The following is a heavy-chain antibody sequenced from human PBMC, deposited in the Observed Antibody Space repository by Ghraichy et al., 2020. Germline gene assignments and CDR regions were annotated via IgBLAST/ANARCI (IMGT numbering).Heavy chain of an antibody. CDR2: IKQDGSEK. V-gene: IGHV3-7*01. Sequence: GGSLRLSCAASGFTFSSYWMSWVRQAPGKGLEWVANIKQDGSEKYYVDSVKGRFTISRDNAKNSLYLQMNSLRAEDTAVYDCAREGGAGIAAAGVYYFDYWGQGTLVTVSS. CDR1: GFTFSSYW. CDR3: AREGGAGIAAAGVYYFDY. J-gene: IGHJ4*02. D-gene: IGHD6-13*01.